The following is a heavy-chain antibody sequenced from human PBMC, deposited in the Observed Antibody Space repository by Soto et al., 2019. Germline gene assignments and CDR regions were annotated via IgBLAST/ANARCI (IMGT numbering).Heavy chain of an antibody. Sequence: QVQLVESGGGMVQPGKSLRLSCATSGFTFSNYGMHWVRQAPGKGPEWVAVVSFHGSDIYYADSVKGRFTISRDNSKDSLNLQRSSLRVEDTAVYYLAREPRDQGRMVSPVDPVAYWFDYGSQGAQVTISS. J-gene: IGHJ4*02. CDR1: GFTFSNYG. CDR2: VSFHGSDI. V-gene: IGHV3-30*03. D-gene: IGHD2-8*01. CDR3: AREPRDQGRMVSPVDPVAYWFDY.